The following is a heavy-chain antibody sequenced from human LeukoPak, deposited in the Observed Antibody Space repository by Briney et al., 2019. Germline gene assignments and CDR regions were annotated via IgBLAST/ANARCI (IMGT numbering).Heavy chain of an antibody. CDR2: ITSGGGST. CDR1: GFTFSSYA. CDR3: TKDHPDCRGTSCLLFDS. Sequence: PGGFLRLSCAASGFTFSSYAMSWVRQAPGKGLEWVSMITSGGGSTYHADSVKGRFTISRDNSKNTLYLQMTSLRAEDTAVYYCTKDHPDCRGTSCLLFDSWGQGTLVTVSS. J-gene: IGHJ4*02. D-gene: IGHD2-2*01. V-gene: IGHV3-23*01.